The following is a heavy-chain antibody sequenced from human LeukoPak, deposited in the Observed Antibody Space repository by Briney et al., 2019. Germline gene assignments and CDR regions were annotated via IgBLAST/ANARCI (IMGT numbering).Heavy chain of an antibody. CDR3: ARLRGSQLPAYYFDE. CDR2: IYPGDSTT. D-gene: IGHD1-1*01. J-gene: IGHJ4*02. CDR1: GYSFSGYW. V-gene: IGHV5-51*01. Sequence: GESLKISCKGSGYSFSGYWIGWGRQLPGKGLEWMGIIYPGDSTTTYSPSFQGQVTISADKSIATAYLQWSSLRASDTAMYYCARLRGSQLPAYYFDEWGQGTLVTVSS.